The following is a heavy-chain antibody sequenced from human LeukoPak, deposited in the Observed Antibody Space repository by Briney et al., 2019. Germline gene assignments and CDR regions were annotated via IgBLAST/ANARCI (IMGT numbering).Heavy chain of an antibody. CDR3: ARDDGDYWERGGDY. D-gene: IGHD4-17*01. CDR1: GYTFTSYY. J-gene: IGHJ4*02. V-gene: IGHV1-46*01. CDR2: INSGGGNT. Sequence: ASVKVSCKASGYTFTSYYIHWVRQAPGQGLEWMGLINSGGGNTAYAQKFQGRVTLTRDTSTSTVYMELSSLRSEDTAVYYCARDDGDYWERGGDYWGQGTLVTVSS.